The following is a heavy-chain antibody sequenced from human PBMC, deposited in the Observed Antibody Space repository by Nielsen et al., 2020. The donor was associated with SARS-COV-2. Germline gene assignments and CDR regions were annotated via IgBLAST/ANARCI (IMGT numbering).Heavy chain of an antibody. Sequence: SVKVSCKASGYTFTSYGISWVRQAPGQGLEWMGGIIPIFGTANYAQKFQGRVTITADESTSTAYMELSSLRSEDTAVYYCARDAKTKGIDYWGQGTLVTVSS. D-gene: IGHD2-8*01. J-gene: IGHJ4*02. CDR3: ARDAKTKGIDY. CDR1: GYTFTSYG. CDR2: IIPIFGTA. V-gene: IGHV1-69*13.